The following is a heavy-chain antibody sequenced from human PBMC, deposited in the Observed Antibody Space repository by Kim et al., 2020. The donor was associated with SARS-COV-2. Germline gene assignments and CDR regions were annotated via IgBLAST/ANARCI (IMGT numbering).Heavy chain of an antibody. Sequence: SETLSLTCTVSGYSISSGYSWGWIRQPPGKGLEWIGSIYHSGSTYYNPSLKSRVTISIDTSKNQFSLKLSSVTAADTAVYYCARQLFRGFGPSLADSWGQGTLVTVSS. CDR2: IYHSGST. V-gene: IGHV4-38-2*02. CDR1: GYSISSGYS. J-gene: IGHJ5*01. D-gene: IGHD3-10*01. CDR3: ARQLFRGFGPSLADS.